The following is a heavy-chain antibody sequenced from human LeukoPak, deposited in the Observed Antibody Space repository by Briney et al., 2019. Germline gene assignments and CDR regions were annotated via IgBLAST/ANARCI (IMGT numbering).Heavy chain of an antibody. V-gene: IGHV1-2*02. D-gene: IGHD5-12*01. Sequence: ASVKVPCKASGYTFTGYYMHWVRQAPGQGLEWMGWINPNSGGTNYAQKFQGRVTMTRDTSISTAYMELSRLRSDDTAVYHCARVPRRGYEVNWFDPWGQGTLVTVSS. CDR1: GYTFTGYY. J-gene: IGHJ5*02. CDR3: ARVPRRGYEVNWFDP. CDR2: INPNSGGT.